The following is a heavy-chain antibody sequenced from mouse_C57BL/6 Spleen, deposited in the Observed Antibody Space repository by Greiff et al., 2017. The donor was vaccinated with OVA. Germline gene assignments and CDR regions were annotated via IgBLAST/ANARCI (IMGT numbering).Heavy chain of an antibody. CDR3: AREGPFPYYAMDY. Sequence: EVKLVESEGGLVQPGRSMKLSCTASGFTFSDYYMAWVRQVPEKGLEWVANINYDGSSTYYLDSLKSRFIISRDNAKNILYLQMSSLKSEDTATYYCAREGPFPYYAMDYWGQGTSVTVSS. CDR1: GFTFSDYY. CDR2: INYDGSST. J-gene: IGHJ4*01. V-gene: IGHV5-16*01.